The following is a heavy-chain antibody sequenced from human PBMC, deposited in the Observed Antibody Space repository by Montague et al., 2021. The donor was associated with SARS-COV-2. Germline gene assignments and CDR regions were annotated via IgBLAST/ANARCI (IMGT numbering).Heavy chain of an antibody. CDR3: ARRGRKLLPVATTIGGFDV. J-gene: IGHJ3*01. D-gene: IGHD3-10*02. CDR2: IYDSGST. V-gene: IGHV4-39*02. Sequence: SETLSLTCTVSGGSISSSNYYWDWIRQPPEKGLEWIGRIYDSGSTYYNSSLKGRVTISVDTSKNHFSLKLSSVTAADTAVYYCARRGRKLLPVATTIGGFDVWGQGTMVTVSS. CDR1: GGSISSSNYY.